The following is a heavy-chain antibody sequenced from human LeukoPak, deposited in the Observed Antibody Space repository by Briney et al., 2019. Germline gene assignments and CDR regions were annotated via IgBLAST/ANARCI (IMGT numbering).Heavy chain of an antibody. CDR3: VKDGGYSGYETFGY. D-gene: IGHD5-12*01. Sequence: GGSLRLSCSASGFTFSRYAMHWVRQAPGKGLKYVSAISSNGGSTYYADSVKGRFTISRDNYKNTLYLQMSSLRAEDTAVYYCVKDGGYSGYETFGYWGQGTLVTVSS. CDR2: ISSNGGST. V-gene: IGHV3-64D*06. J-gene: IGHJ4*02. CDR1: GFTFSRYA.